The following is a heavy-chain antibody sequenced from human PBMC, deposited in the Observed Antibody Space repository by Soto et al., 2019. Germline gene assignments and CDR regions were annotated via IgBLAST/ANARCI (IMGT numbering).Heavy chain of an antibody. CDR2: ISYDGSNK. CDR1: GFTFSSYA. D-gene: IGHD5-18*01. V-gene: IGHV3-30-3*01. J-gene: IGHJ6*02. CDR3: ARVGDLSYGYMGYYYYYGMDV. Sequence: QVQLVESGGGVVQPGRSLRLSCAASGFTFSSYAMHWVRQAPGKGLEWVAVISYDGSNKYYADSVKGRFTISRDNSKNTLYLQMNSLRAEDTAVYYCARVGDLSYGYMGYYYYYGMDVWGQGTTVTVSS.